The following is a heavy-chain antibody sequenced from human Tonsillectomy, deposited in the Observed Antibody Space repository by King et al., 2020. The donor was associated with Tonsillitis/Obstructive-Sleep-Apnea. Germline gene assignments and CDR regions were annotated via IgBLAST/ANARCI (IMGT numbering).Heavy chain of an antibody. J-gene: IGHJ6*03. Sequence: QLVQSGGGVVQPGRSLRLSCAASGFTLINYAMHWVRQAPGKGLEWVAFISYDGSHKYYADSVKGRFTISRDNSKNTLYLQMSSLRAEDTAVYYCTSRGSSCPGCYYYMDVWGKGTTVTVSS. CDR2: ISYDGSHK. CDR1: GFTLINYA. D-gene: IGHD6-13*01. CDR3: TSRGSSCPGCYYYMDV. V-gene: IGHV3-30*04.